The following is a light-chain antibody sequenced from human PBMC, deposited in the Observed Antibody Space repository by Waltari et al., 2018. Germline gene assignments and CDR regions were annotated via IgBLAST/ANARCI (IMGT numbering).Light chain of an antibody. CDR1: ESITRN. V-gene: IGKV3-15*01. Sequence: EIVMTQSPATLSVSPVESVTLTCRASESITRNLAWYQRKPGQAPRLLIYSASTRATGIPARFSGSGSGTEFTLTISSLQSEDFAIYYCQQFNTWISFGQGTRLEIK. CDR2: SAS. CDR3: QQFNTWIS. J-gene: IGKJ5*01.